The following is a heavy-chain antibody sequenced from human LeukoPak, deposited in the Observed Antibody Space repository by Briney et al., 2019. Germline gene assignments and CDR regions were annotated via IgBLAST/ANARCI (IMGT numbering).Heavy chain of an antibody. CDR3: ASIIPEEYFQH. J-gene: IGHJ1*01. D-gene: IGHD1-14*01. CDR2: INHSGST. V-gene: IGHV4-34*01. Sequence: KPSETLSLTCAVYGGSFSGYYWSWIRQPPGKGLEWIGEINHSGSTYYNPSLKSRVTISVDRSKNQFSLKLSSVTAADTAVYYCASIIPEEYFQHWGQGTLVTVSS. CDR1: GGSFSGYY.